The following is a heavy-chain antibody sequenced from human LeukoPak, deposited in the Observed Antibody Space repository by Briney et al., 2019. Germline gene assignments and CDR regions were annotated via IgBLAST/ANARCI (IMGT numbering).Heavy chain of an antibody. V-gene: IGHV4-39*07. CDR3: ARASVSGTGDGFDI. Sequence: SETLSLTCTVSGGSISSSSYYWGWIRQPPGKGLEWIGSIFYSGSTYYNWSLKSRVTISVDTSKKKSSLKLSSVTAADTAVYYCARASVSGTGDGFDIWGQGTMVTVSS. CDR1: GGSISSSSYY. CDR2: IFYSGST. J-gene: IGHJ3*02. D-gene: IGHD6-19*01.